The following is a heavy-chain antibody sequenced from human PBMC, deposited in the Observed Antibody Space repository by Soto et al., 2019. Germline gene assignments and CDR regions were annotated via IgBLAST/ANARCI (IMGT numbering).Heavy chain of an antibody. D-gene: IGHD4-17*01. CDR3: ARVIGGDYGPERYNWYFNL. CDR2: VSAYNGNT. V-gene: IGHV1-18*01. Sequence: QVQLVQSGAEVKKPGASVKVSCKASGYTFTSYGISWVRQAPGQGLEWMGWVSAYNGNTNYAQKLQGRVTMPTDTYTSTAYMELRSLRSDDTAVYYCARVIGGDYGPERYNWYFNLWGRGTLVTVSA. J-gene: IGHJ2*01. CDR1: GYTFTSYG.